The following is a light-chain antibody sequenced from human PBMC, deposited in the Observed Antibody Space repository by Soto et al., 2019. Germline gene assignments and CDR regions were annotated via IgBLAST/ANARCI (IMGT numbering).Light chain of an antibody. CDR1: QTVSIF. V-gene: IGKV3-11*01. Sequence: EIVLTQSPATLSLSPGERATLPCRASQTVSIFLAWYQQKPGQAPRLLIYDASTRAPGIPARFSGSGSGTDFTLTITSLEPEDFAVYYCQERSNWPRGTFGQGTKVEIK. CDR2: DAS. CDR3: QERSNWPRGT. J-gene: IGKJ1*01.